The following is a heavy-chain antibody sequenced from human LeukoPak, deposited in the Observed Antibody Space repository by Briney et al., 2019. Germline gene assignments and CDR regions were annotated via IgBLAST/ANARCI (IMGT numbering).Heavy chain of an antibody. CDR2: ISSSGSTI. J-gene: IGHJ3*02. Sequence: WGSLRLSCAASGFTFSSYEMNWVRQAPGKGLEWVSYISSSGSTIYYADSVKGRFTISRDNAKNSLYLQMNSLRAEDTAVYYCASYGDYNDAFNIWGQGTMVTVSS. V-gene: IGHV3-48*03. CDR3: ASYGDYNDAFNI. CDR1: GFTFSSYE. D-gene: IGHD4-17*01.